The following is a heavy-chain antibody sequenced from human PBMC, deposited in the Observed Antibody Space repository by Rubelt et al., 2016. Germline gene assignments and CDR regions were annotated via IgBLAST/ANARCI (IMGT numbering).Heavy chain of an antibody. D-gene: IGHD6-13*01. V-gene: IGHV1-18*01. J-gene: IGHJ5*02. CDR2: ISAYNGNT. Sequence: QVQLVQSGAEVKKPGASVKVSCKAPGYTFTSYGISWVRQAPGQGLEWMGWISAYNGNTNYAQKVQVRVTRTTDTTRRTAYMELRILRSDKTAVYYCASMYSSSWYRGWFDPWGQGTLVTVSS. CDR3: ASMYSSSWYRGWFDP. CDR1: GYTFTSYG.